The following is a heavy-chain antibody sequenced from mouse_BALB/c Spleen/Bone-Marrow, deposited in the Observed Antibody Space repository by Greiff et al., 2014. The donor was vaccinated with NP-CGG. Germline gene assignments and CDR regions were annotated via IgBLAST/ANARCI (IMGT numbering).Heavy chain of an antibody. CDR3: ARALTGTWFAY. D-gene: IGHD4-1*01. V-gene: IGHV1S56*01. CDR1: GYTFTRYY. J-gene: IGHJ3*01. Sequence: VQLQQSGPELVKPGASVKISCKASGYTFTRYYIHWVKQRPGQGLEWIGWIYPGNVNTKYNGKFKDKATLTADKSSSTAYMQLSSLTSEDSAVYFCARALTGTWFAYWGQGTLVTVSA. CDR2: IYPGNVNT.